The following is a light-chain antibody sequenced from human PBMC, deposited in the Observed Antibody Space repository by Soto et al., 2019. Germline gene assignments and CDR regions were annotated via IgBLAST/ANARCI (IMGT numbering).Light chain of an antibody. CDR3: SSYTSSSINV. J-gene: IGLJ1*01. V-gene: IGLV2-14*01. CDR1: SSDVGGYNY. Sequence: QSELTQPASVSGSPGQSITISCTGTSSDVGGYNYVSWYQQHPGEAPKLMIYEVSNRPSGVSNRFSGSKSGNTASLTISGLQAEDEADYYCSSYTSSSINVFGTGTKLTVL. CDR2: EVS.